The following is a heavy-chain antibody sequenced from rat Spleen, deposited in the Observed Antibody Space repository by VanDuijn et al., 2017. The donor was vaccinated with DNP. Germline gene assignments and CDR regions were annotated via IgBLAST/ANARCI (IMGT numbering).Heavy chain of an antibody. D-gene: IGHD1-3*01. CDR2: IMYDGNKT. CDR1: GFTFSDYN. CDR3: TTASYGSPYFDY. Sequence: EVQLVESGGGLVQPGRSLKLSCAASGFTFSDYNMAWVRQAPKKGLEWVATIMYDGNKTYYRDSVKGRFTISRDNAKSSLYLQMDSLRSEDTATYYCTTASYGSPYFDYWGQGVMVTVSS. J-gene: IGHJ2*01. V-gene: IGHV5S10*01.